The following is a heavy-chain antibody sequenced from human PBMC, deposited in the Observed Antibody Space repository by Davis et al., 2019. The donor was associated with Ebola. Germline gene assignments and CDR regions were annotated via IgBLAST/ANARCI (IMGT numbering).Heavy chain of an antibody. D-gene: IGHD3-22*01. J-gene: IGHJ4*02. Sequence: GESLKISCAASGFTFSSYWMSWVRQAPGKGLEWVANIKQDGSEKYYVDSVKGRFTISRDNAKNSLYLQMNSLRAEDTAVYYCARDRYYYDSSVYSDYRGQGTLVTVSS. CDR2: IKQDGSEK. CDR1: GFTFSSYW. CDR3: ARDRYYYDSSVYSDY. V-gene: IGHV3-7*03.